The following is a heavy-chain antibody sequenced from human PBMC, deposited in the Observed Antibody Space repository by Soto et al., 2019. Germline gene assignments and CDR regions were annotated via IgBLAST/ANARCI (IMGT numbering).Heavy chain of an antibody. Sequence: SETLSLTCTVSGGSISSYYWSWIRQPPGKGLEWIGYIYYSGSTNYNPSLKSRVTISVDTSKNQFSLKLSSVTAADTAVYYCARDQRDYYGSGSYIRWFDPWGQGTLVTVS. D-gene: IGHD3-10*01. J-gene: IGHJ5*02. CDR1: GGSISSYY. V-gene: IGHV4-59*01. CDR2: IYYSGST. CDR3: ARDQRDYYGSGSYIRWFDP.